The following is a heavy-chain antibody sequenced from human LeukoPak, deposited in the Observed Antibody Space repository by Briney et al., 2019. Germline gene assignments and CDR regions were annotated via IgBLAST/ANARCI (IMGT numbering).Heavy chain of an antibody. CDR1: GGSFSGYY. J-gene: IGHJ4*02. CDR2: INHSGST. CDR3: ARGSSIAVAGTLNY. V-gene: IGHV4-34*01. D-gene: IGHD6-19*01. Sequence: PSETLSLTCAVYGGSFSGYYWSWIRQPPGKGLEWIGEINHSGSTNYNPSLKSRVTISVDTSKNQFSLKLSSVTAADTAVYYCARGSSIAVAGTLNYWSQGTLVTVSS.